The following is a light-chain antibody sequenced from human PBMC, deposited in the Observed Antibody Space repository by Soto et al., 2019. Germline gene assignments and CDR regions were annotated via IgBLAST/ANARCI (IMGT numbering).Light chain of an antibody. CDR3: VSYAGSNTHV. CDR2: EVT. V-gene: IGLV2-8*01. CDR1: SNDVGGYNF. J-gene: IGLJ1*01. Sequence: QSALTQPPSASGSPGQSVTISCTGTSNDVGGYNFVSWYQHHPGKAPKLIIYEVTKRPSGVPNRISGSKSGNTASLTVSGLQAEDEPEYYRVSYAGSNTHVFGTGTKLTVL.